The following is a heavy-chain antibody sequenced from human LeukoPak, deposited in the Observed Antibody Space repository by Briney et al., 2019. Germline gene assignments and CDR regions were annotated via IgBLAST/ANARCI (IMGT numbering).Heavy chain of an antibody. CDR2: IIPILGIA. V-gene: IGHV1-69*04. J-gene: IGHJ4*02. CDR3: ARDLNY. Sequence: ASVKVSCKASRDTFPTYAFNWVRQAPGQGLEWMGRIIPILGIANYAQKFQGRVTITADKSTSTAYMELSSLRSEDTAVYYCARDLNYWGQGTLVTVSS. CDR1: RDTFPTYA.